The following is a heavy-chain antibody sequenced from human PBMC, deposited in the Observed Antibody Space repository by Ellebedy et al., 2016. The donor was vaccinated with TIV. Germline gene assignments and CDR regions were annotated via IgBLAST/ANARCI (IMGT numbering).Heavy chain of an antibody. CDR3: ARDSYNYYDSSGFYF. Sequence: GESLKISCVASGFSFSSYWMTWVRQAPGKGLEWVANIKQDGSEKHYVDSVKGRFTISRDNAKNTVYLQMSSLRAEDTAVYYCARDSYNYYDSSGFYFWGQGTLVTVSS. V-gene: IGHV3-7*04. D-gene: IGHD3-22*01. CDR1: GFSFSSYW. CDR2: IKQDGSEK. J-gene: IGHJ4*02.